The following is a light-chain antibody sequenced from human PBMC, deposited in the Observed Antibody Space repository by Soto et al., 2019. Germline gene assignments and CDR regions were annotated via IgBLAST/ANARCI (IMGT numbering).Light chain of an antibody. Sequence: DIRVNQSASTLSASEGDSVTITCRASQGIXTWLAWYQQRPGKAPKFLXVDASSLERGVPSRLSGSGSGTEFPLPISSLRSDYFANYFCQQYKTYSKTFGQGTKVDI. CDR2: DAS. V-gene: IGKV1-5*01. J-gene: IGKJ1*01. CDR1: QGIXTW. CDR3: QQYKTYSKT.